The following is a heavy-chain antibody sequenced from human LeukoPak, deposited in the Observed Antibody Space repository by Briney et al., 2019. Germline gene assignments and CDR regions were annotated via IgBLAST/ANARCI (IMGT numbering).Heavy chain of an antibody. V-gene: IGHV3-48*03. CDR1: GFTFSSYD. D-gene: IGHD2-2*01. J-gene: IGHJ4*02. CDR3: AKGFSASCYAALDS. Sequence: GGSLRLSCAASGFTFSSYDMNWVRQAPGKGLEWVSYISSSANTIYYADSVKGRFTISRDNAKNSLYLQMNSLRADDTAVYYCAKGFSASCYAALDSRGQGTLVTVSS. CDR2: ISSSANTI.